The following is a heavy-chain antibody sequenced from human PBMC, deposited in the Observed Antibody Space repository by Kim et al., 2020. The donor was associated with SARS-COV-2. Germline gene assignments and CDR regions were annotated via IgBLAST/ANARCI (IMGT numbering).Heavy chain of an antibody. CDR2: ISYDGSNK. CDR1: GFTFSSYG. CDR3: AKESGSGSYYAWTYYYYGMDV. V-gene: IGHV3-30*18. Sequence: GGSLRLSCAASGFTFSSYGMHWVRQAPGKGLEWVAVISYDGSNKYYADSVKGRFTISRDNSKNTLYLQMNSLRAEDTAVYYCAKESGSGSYYAWTYYYYGMDVWGQENTVTVSS. J-gene: IGHJ6*02. D-gene: IGHD3-10*01.